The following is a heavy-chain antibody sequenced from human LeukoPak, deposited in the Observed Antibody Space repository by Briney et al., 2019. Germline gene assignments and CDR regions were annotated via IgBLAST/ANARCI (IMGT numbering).Heavy chain of an antibody. Sequence: SVKVSCKASGGTFSSYDISWVRQAPGQGLEWMGRIIPILGIANYAQKFQGRVTITADKSTSTAYMELSSLRSEDTAVYYCARGGLQYPPDYWGQGTLVTVSS. D-gene: IGHD4-11*01. CDR3: ARGGLQYPPDY. J-gene: IGHJ4*02. CDR2: IIPILGIA. CDR1: GGTFSSYD. V-gene: IGHV1-69*04.